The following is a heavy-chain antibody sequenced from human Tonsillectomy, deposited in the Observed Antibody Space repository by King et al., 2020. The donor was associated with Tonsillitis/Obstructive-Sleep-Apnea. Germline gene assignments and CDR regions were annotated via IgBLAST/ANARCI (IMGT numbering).Heavy chain of an antibody. CDR1: GGSFSGYY. J-gene: IGHJ6*03. D-gene: IGHD2-8*01. V-gene: IGHV4-34*01. CDR2: INHSGST. Sequence: VQLQQWGAGLLKPSETLSLTCAVYGGSFSGYYWSWIRQPPGKGLEWIGEINHSGSTNYNPSLKSRVTISVDTSKNQFSLKLSSVTAADTAVYYCARGYCTNGVCYPSYNYYMDVWGKGTTVTVSS. CDR3: ARGYCTNGVCYPSYNYYMDV.